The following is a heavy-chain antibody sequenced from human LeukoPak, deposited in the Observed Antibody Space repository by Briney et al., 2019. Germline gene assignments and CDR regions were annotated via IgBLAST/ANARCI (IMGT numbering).Heavy chain of an antibody. D-gene: IGHD3-10*01. V-gene: IGHV4-59*08. J-gene: IGHJ4*02. CDR1: GGSISSYY. CDR3: ASSMVRAYYFDY. CDR2: IYYSGST. Sequence: SETLSLTCTVSGGSISSYYWSWIRQPPGKGLEWIGYIYYSGSTNYNPSLKSRVTISVDTSKNQFSLKLSSVTAADTAVYYCASSMVRAYYFDYWGQGTLVTVSS.